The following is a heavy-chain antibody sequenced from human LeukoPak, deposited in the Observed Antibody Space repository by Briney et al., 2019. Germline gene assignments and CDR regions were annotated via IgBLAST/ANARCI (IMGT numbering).Heavy chain of an antibody. D-gene: IGHD2-15*01. V-gene: IGHV3-30-3*01. CDR1: GFTFSSYA. J-gene: IGHJ4*02. CDR2: ISYDGSNK. Sequence: PGRSLRLSCAASGFTFSSYAMHWVRQAPGKGLEWVAVISYDGSNKYYADSVKGRFTISRDNSKNTLYLQMNSLRAEDTAVYYCARERIVVVAATLDYWGQGTLVTVSS. CDR3: ARERIVVVAATLDY.